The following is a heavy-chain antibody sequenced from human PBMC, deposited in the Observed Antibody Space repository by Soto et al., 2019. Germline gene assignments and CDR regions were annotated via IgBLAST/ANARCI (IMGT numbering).Heavy chain of an antibody. J-gene: IGHJ6*02. Sequence: QVQLVESGGGVVQPGRSLRLSCAASGFTFSSYGMHWVRQAPGKGLEWVAVISYDGSNKYYADSVKGRFTISRDNSKNTLYLQMNSLRAEDTAVYYCEKDQWERIFGVVTLYYYYYYGMDVWGQGTTVTVSS. CDR3: EKDQWERIFGVVTLYYYYYYGMDV. CDR1: GFTFSSYG. D-gene: IGHD3-3*01. V-gene: IGHV3-30*18. CDR2: ISYDGSNK.